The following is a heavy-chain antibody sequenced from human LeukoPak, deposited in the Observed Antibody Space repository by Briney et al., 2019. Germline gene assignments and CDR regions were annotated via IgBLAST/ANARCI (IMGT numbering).Heavy chain of an antibody. D-gene: IGHD5-24*01. Sequence: ASVKVSCKASGYTFTGNYMHWVRQAPGQGLEWMGWVIPNSGGTKYAQRFQGRVTITRDTSISTAYMELSRLRSDDTAVYYCARGDVEMGFDYWGQGTLVTVSS. J-gene: IGHJ4*02. CDR1: GYTFTGNY. CDR2: VIPNSGGT. CDR3: ARGDVEMGFDY. V-gene: IGHV1-2*02.